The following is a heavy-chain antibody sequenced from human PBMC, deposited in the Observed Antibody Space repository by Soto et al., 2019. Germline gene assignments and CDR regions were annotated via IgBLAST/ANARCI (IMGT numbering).Heavy chain of an antibody. V-gene: IGHV3-74*03. D-gene: IGHD2-2*02. CDR1: GFILSSYW. CDR3: ARELPTTIRGGYYYSYGMDV. Sequence: EVQLVESGGGLVQPGGSLRLSCAASGFILSSYWMHWVRQVPGKGLVWVSRLHSDGSTTTYADSVKGRFTISRDNAKNTLYLQMNSLRAEDTAVYYCARELPTTIRGGYYYSYGMDVWGQGTTFTVSS. CDR2: LHSDGSTT. J-gene: IGHJ6*02.